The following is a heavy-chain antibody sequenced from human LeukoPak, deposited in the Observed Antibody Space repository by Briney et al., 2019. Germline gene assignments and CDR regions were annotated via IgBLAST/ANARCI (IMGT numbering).Heavy chain of an antibody. V-gene: IGHV4-34*01. Sequence: PSETLSLACAVYGGSFSGYYWSWIRQPPGKGLEWIGEINHSGSTNYNPSLKSRVTISVDTSKNQFSLKLSSVTAADTAVYYCARGVHDYGDYVWFDPWGQGTLVTVSS. D-gene: IGHD4-17*01. CDR2: INHSGST. CDR1: GGSFSGYY. J-gene: IGHJ5*02. CDR3: ARGVHDYGDYVWFDP.